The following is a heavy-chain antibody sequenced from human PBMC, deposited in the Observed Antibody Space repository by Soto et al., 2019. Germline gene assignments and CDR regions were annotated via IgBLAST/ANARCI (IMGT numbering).Heavy chain of an antibody. J-gene: IGHJ5*02. CDR3: AGSRPLYFGDYGDVNH. V-gene: IGHV1-69*06. D-gene: IGHD4-17*01. CDR2: IIPIFGTP. Sequence: QVQLVQSGAEVKKPGSSVKVSCKASGGTFSDFAINWLRQAPGQGLEWMGGIIPIFGTPNYAQKFQGRVTITADKSASTADMDLSGLRSAGTAVYFCAGSRPLYFGDYGDVNHWGQGTLVTVSP. CDR1: GGTFSDFA.